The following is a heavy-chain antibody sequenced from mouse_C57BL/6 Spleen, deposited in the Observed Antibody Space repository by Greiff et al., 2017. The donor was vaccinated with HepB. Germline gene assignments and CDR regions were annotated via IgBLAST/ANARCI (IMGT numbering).Heavy chain of an antibody. CDR3: ARQSGYDTPFDY. D-gene: IGHD2-2*01. Sequence: VQLVESGGGLVKPGGSLKLSCAASGFTFSSYTMSWVRQTPEKRLEWVATISGGGGNTYYPDSVKGRFTISRDNAKNTLYLQMSSLRSEDTALYYCARQSGYDTPFDYWGQGTTLTVSS. V-gene: IGHV5-9*01. CDR2: ISGGGGNT. J-gene: IGHJ2*01. CDR1: GFTFSSYT.